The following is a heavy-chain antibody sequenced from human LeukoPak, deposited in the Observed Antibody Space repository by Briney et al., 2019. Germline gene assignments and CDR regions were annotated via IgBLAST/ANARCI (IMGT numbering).Heavy chain of an antibody. CDR1: GGSFSGYY. V-gene: IGHV4-34*01. CDR3: ARRRRGSGYSFPFDY. J-gene: IGHJ4*02. CDR2: INHSGST. D-gene: IGHD3-22*01. Sequence: PSETLSLTCAVYGGSFSGYYWSWIRQPPGKGLEWIGEINHSGSTNYNPSLKSRVTISVDTSKNNFSLKLSTVTAADTAVYYCARRRRGSGYSFPFDYWGQGTLVTVSS.